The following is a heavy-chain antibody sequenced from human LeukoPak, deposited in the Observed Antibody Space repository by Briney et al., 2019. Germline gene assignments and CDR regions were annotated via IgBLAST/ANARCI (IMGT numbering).Heavy chain of an antibody. CDR1: GFTLSNAW. V-gene: IGHV3-15*01. CDR3: TTHRFDY. CDR2: IKSKTDGGTT. J-gene: IGHJ4*02. Sequence: PGGSLRLSCAASGFTLSNAWMHWVRQAPGKGLEWVGLIKSKTDGGTTDYAAPVKGRFTISRDDSKNTLYLQMNSLKTDDTAVYYCTTHRFDYWGQGTLVTVSS.